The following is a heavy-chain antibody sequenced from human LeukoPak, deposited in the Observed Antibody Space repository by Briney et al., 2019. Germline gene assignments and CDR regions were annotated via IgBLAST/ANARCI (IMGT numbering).Heavy chain of an antibody. Sequence: GGSLRLSCAASGFTFSSYGMSWVRQAPGKGLEWVSAISGSGGSTYYADSVKGRFTIPRDNAKNSLYLQMNSLRAEDTAVYYCARDSSWHVPVPENPVAFDYWGQGTLVTVSS. J-gene: IGHJ4*02. CDR3: ARDSSWHVPVPENPVAFDY. D-gene: IGHD6-13*01. V-gene: IGHV3-23*01. CDR1: GFTFSSYG. CDR2: ISGSGGST.